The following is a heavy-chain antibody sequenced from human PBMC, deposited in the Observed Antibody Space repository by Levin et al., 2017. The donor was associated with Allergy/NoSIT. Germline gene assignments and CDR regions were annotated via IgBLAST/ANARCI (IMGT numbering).Heavy chain of an antibody. J-gene: IGHJ3*02. D-gene: IGHD5-12*01. CDR3: TRRRVTGYGYEGFDI. V-gene: IGHV5-51*01. Sequence: HGESLKISCQGSGSSFTNYGIAWVRQMPGKGLEWMGIIYPGDSDTRFSPSFQGQVTISADKSTSTAYLQWRSLKASDTAMYYCTRRRVTGYGYEGFDIWGQGTMVTVSS. CDR1: GSSFTNYG. CDR2: IYPGDSDT.